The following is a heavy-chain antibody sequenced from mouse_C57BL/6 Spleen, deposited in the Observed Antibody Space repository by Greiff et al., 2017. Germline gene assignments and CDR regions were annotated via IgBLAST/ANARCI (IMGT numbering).Heavy chain of an antibody. D-gene: IGHD2-4*01. CDR2: INPGSGGT. Sequence: QVHVKQSGAELVRPGASVKVSCKASGYTFTNYLIEWVKQRPGPGLEWLGVINPGSGGTNYNEKFKGKATLTADKSSSTAYMQLSSLTYEDSAVYFCARKDYDPYLDYWGHGTTLTVSS. CDR3: ARKDYDPYLDY. CDR1: GYTFTNYL. J-gene: IGHJ2*01. V-gene: IGHV1-54*01.